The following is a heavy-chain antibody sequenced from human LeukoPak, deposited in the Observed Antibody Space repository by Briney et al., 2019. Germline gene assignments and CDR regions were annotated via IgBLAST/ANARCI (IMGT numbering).Heavy chain of an antibody. CDR3: AKGRGLYSYGLGDYYYYYYMDV. J-gene: IGHJ6*03. V-gene: IGHV3-23*01. D-gene: IGHD5-18*01. CDR2: ISGSGGRT. Sequence: GGSLRLSCASSGFTFSSDAMSWVRQAAGKWLEWVSSISGSGGRTYYADSVKGRFTISRDNSNNTMYLQMNSLRAEDTAVYYCAKGRGLYSYGLGDYYYYYYMDVWGKGTTVTVSS. CDR1: GFTFSSDA.